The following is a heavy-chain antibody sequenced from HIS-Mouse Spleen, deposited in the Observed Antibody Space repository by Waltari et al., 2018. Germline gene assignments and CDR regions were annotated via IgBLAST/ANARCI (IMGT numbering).Heavy chain of an antibody. V-gene: IGHV3-30*18. Sequence: QVQLVESGGGVVQPGRSLRLSCAASGFTFSSYGMHWVRQAPGKGRGWVAVISYDGSNKYYADSVKGRFTISRDNSENTLYLQVNSLRAEDTAVYYFAKASSGWLDYWGQGTLVTVSS. CDR2: ISYDGSNK. J-gene: IGHJ4*02. D-gene: IGHD6-19*01. CDR1: GFTFSSYG. CDR3: AKASSGWLDY.